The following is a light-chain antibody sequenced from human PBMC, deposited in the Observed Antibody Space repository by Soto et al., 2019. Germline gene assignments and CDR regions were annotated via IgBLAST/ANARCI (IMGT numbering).Light chain of an antibody. V-gene: IGLV1-47*01. J-gene: IGLJ2*01. Sequence: QSALTQPPSASGTPGQRVTFSCSGSSSNIGRNSVYWYQQFPGTAPKLLIFRNSQRPSGVPDRFSGSKSGTSASLDISGLRSEDESDYYCSAWDDSLNSVIFGGGTKVTVL. CDR1: SSNIGRNS. CDR2: RNS. CDR3: SAWDDSLNSVI.